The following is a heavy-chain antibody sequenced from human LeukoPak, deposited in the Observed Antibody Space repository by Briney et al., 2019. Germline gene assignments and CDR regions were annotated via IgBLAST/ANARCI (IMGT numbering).Heavy chain of an antibody. V-gene: IGHV5-10-1*01. Sequence: GESLQISCQGSGYSFTSYWISWVRQMPGQGLEWMGRIDPSDSYTNYSPSFQGHVTISADKSISTAYLQWSSLKASDTAMYYCARADYYDSSGYYSGFDYWGQGTLVTVSS. CDR3: ARADYYDSSGYYSGFDY. J-gene: IGHJ4*02. CDR2: IDPSDSYT. CDR1: GYSFTSYW. D-gene: IGHD3-22*01.